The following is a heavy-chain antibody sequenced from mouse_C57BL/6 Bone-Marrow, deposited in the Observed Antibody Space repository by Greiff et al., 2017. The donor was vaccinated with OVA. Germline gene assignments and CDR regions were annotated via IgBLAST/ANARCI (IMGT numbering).Heavy chain of an antibody. V-gene: IGHV1-50*01. CDR2: IDPSGSYT. CDR3: ARDYGNLFFDV. Sequence: QVQLQQPGAELVKPGASVKLSCKASGYTFTSYWMQWVKQRPGQGLEWIGEIDPSGSYTTYNQKFKGKATLTVDTSSSTAYMQLSSLTSEDSAVYYGARDYGNLFFDVWGTGTTVTVSS. CDR1: GYTFTSYW. D-gene: IGHD2-1*01. J-gene: IGHJ1*03.